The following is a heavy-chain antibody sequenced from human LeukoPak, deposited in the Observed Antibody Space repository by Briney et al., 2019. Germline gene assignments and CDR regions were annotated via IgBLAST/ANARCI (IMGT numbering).Heavy chain of an antibody. D-gene: IGHD3-22*01. CDR2: IYYSGNT. CDR3: ARARNYYDSSGFYYEGDAFDI. J-gene: IGHJ3*02. V-gene: IGHV4-59*01. CDR1: GGSISSYY. Sequence: SETLSLTCTVSGGSISSYYWNWIRQPPGKGLEWIGYIYYSGNTNYNPSLKSRVTISVDTSKNQFSLKLSSVTAADTAVYYCARARNYYDSSGFYYEGDAFDIWGQGTMVTVSS.